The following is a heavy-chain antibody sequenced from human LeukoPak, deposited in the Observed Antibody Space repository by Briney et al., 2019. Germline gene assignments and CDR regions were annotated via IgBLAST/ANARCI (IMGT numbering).Heavy chain of an antibody. D-gene: IGHD1/OR15-1a*01. J-gene: IGHJ6*02. V-gene: IGHV3-53*01. CDR2: IYGDDET. CDR1: GFTFSSYG. CDR3: AREAVMPVAPVKIGTSDRPLYEYYGLDV. Sequence: PGGSLRLSCAASGFTFSSYGMNWVRQAPGKGLEWVSVIYGDDETNYSASVKGRFTISRDNSKSTLYLQMNSLRADDTAVYYCAREAVMPVAPVKIGTSDRPLYEYYGLDVWGQGTTVTVS.